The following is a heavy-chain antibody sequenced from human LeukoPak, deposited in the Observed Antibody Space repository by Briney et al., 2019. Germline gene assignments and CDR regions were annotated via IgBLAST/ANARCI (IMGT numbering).Heavy chain of an antibody. Sequence: ASVKVSCKASGYTFTSYYMHWVRQAPGQGLEWMGWINPNSGGTNYAQKFQGRVTMTRDTSISTAYMELSRLRSDDTAVYYCARTYSGIAARDQWDAFDIWGQGTMVTVSS. CDR3: ARTYSGIAARDQWDAFDI. J-gene: IGHJ3*02. V-gene: IGHV1-2*02. CDR1: GYTFTSYY. D-gene: IGHD6-13*01. CDR2: INPNSGGT.